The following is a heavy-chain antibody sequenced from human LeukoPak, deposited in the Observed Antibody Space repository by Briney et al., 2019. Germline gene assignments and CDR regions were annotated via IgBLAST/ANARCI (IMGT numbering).Heavy chain of an antibody. V-gene: IGHV5-51*01. CDR1: GYNFATFS. CDR3: AANYFDLGTYGYWFDP. D-gene: IGHD2/OR15-2a*01. J-gene: IGHJ5*02. Sequence: GESLKISCQGSGYNFATFSITWVRQVPGKGLEWLGFIYAGDSDTTYNPSFQGHVTISVDNSFNTAYLQWTSLRTSDTAVYYCAANYFDLGTYGYWFDPWGQGTLVTVSS. CDR2: IYAGDSDT.